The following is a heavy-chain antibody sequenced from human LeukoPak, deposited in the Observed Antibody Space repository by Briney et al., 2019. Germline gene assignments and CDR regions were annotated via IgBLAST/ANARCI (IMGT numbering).Heavy chain of an antibody. CDR3: AREVRRWLQYDYYYMDV. J-gene: IGHJ6*03. Sequence: SETLSLTCTVSGGSISSYYWSWIRQPPGKGLEWIGYIYYSGSTNYNPSLKSRVTISVDTPKNQFSLKLSSVTAADTAVYYCAREVRRWLQYDYYYMDVWGKGTTVTVSS. CDR2: IYYSGST. V-gene: IGHV4-59*01. D-gene: IGHD5-24*01. CDR1: GGSISSYY.